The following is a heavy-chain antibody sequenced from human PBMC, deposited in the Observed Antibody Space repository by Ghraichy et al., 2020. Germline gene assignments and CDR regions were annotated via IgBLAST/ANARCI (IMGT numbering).Heavy chain of an antibody. CDR3: ATIEMATDY. CDR2: ISGSGGST. V-gene: IGHV3-23*01. Sequence: GESLNISCAASGFTFSSYAMSWVRQAPGKGLEWVSAISGSGGSTYYADSVKGRFTISRDNSKNTLYLQMNSLRTDDTAVYYCATIEMATDYWGQGTLVTVSS. J-gene: IGHJ4*02. CDR1: GFTFSSYA. D-gene: IGHD5-24*01.